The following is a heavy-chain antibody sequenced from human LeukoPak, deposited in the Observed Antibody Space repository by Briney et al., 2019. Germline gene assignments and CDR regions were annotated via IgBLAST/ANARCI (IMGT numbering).Heavy chain of an antibody. Sequence: GGSLRLSCAASGFTFSSYSMNWVRQAPGKGLEWVSGITWNRDNIGYGDSVKGRFTISRDNVKNVLYLQMISLRPEDTALYYCAKDLSSAITSALVLDVWGQGTTVIVSS. J-gene: IGHJ6*02. CDR2: ITWNRDNI. V-gene: IGHV3-9*01. CDR1: GFTFSSYS. CDR3: AKDLSSAITSALVLDV. D-gene: IGHD3-22*01.